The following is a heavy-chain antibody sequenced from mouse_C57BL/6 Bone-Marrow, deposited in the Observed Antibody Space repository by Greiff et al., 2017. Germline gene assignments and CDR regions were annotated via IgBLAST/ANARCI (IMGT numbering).Heavy chain of an antibody. CDR2: IHYAGSST. V-gene: IGHV5-16*01. CDR3: ARGVYEGYDGVDLDAMDY. D-gene: IGHD2-2*01. J-gene: IGHJ4*01. CDR1: GFTFSDYY. Sequence: EVLLVESEGGLVQPGSSMKLSCTASGFTFSDYYMAWVRQVPEKGLEWVANIHYAGSSTYYLDSLKSRFIISRDNAKNILYLQMSSLKSEDTATDYCARGVYEGYDGVDLDAMDYWGKGTSVTVSS.